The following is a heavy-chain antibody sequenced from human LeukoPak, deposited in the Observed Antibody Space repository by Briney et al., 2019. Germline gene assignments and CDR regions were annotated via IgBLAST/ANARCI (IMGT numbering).Heavy chain of an antibody. D-gene: IGHD3-10*01. J-gene: IGHJ5*02. CDR3: ARDGAPFTMVRGVITA. CDR1: GFTFSSYW. V-gene: IGHV3-7*03. CDR2: IKRDGSEK. Sequence: GGSLRLSCAAPGFTFSSYWMSWVRQAPGKGLEWVANIKRDGSEKYYVDSVKGRFTISGDNAKNSLYLQMNSLRAEDTAVYYCARDGAPFTMVRGVITAWGQGTLVTVSS.